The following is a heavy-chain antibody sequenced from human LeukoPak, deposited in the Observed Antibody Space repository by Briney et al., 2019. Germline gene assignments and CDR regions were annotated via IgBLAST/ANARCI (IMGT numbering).Heavy chain of an antibody. J-gene: IGHJ4*02. V-gene: IGHV3-30*03. Sequence: GGSLRLSCAASGFTFSSYGMHWVRQAPGKGLEWVAVISYDGSNKYYADSVKGRFTISRDNSKNTLYLQMNSLRAEDTAVYYCARDPTGGLRYFAGIGESHFDYWGQGTLVTVSS. CDR2: ISYDGSNK. CDR1: GFTFSSYG. CDR3: ARDPTGGLRYFAGIGESHFDY. D-gene: IGHD3-9*01.